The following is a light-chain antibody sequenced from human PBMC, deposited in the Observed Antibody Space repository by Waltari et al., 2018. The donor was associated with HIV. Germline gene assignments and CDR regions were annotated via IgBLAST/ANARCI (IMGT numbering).Light chain of an antibody. J-gene: IGLJ2*01. CDR3: CSYAGSYTFE. CDR1: SSDVGGYNY. V-gene: IGLV2-11*01. Sequence: SALTQPRSVSGSPGQSVPIPCTGTSSDVGGYNYVSWYQQHPGKAPKLMIYDVSKRPSGVPDRFSGSKSGNTASLTISGLQAEDEADYYCCSYAGSYTFEFGGGTKLTVL. CDR2: DVS.